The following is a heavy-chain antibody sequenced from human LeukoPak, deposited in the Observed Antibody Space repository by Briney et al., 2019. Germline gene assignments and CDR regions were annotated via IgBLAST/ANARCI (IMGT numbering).Heavy chain of an antibody. V-gene: IGHV4-34*01. CDR2: INHSGST. CDR3: ARAEPDIVVVPAAMRNWFDP. D-gene: IGHD2-2*01. CDR1: GGSFSGYY. Sequence: SETLSLTCAVYGGSFSGYYWSWIRQPPGKGLEWIGEINHSGSTNYNPSLKSRVTISVDTSKNQFSLKLSSVTAADTAVYYWARAEPDIVVVPAAMRNWFDPWGQGTLVTVSS. J-gene: IGHJ5*02.